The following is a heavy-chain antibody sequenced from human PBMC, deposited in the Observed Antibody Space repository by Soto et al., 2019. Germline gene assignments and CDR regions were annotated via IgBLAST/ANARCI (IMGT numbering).Heavy chain of an antibody. Sequence: QVQLVQSGAEVKKPGSSVKVSCKASGGTFSSYAISWVRQAPGQGLEWMGGIIPIFGTANYAQKFQGRVTITADESTSTGYRELCSLRSEDTAVYYCARHDSSGSRVCDYWGQGTLVTVSS. V-gene: IGHV1-69*01. CDR1: GGTFSSYA. J-gene: IGHJ4*02. CDR3: ARHDSSGSRVCDY. CDR2: IIPIFGTA. D-gene: IGHD3-22*01.